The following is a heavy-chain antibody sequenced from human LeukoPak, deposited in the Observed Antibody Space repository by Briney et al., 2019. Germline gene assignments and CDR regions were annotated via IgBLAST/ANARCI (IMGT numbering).Heavy chain of an antibody. CDR2: INPNSGGT. CDR1: GYTFTGYY. V-gene: IGHV1-2*02. CDR3: ARDTADYDFWSVYLGNWFDP. Sequence: ASVKVSCKASGYTFTGYYMHWVRQAPGQGLEWMGWINPNSGGTNYAQKFQGRVTMTRDTSISTAYMELSRLRSDDTAVYYCARDTADYDFWSVYLGNWFDPWGQGTLVTVSS. J-gene: IGHJ5*02. D-gene: IGHD3-3*01.